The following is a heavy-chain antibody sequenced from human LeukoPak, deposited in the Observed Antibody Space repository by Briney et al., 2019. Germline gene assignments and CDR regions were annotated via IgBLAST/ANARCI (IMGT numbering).Heavy chain of an antibody. Sequence: GGSLRLSCAASGFTFSSYAMHWVRQAPGKGLERVAVISYDGSNKYYADSVKGRFTISRDNSKNTLYLQMNSLRAEDTAVYYCARVGHRGYDFWSGYYDYYYGMDVWGQGTTVTVSS. D-gene: IGHD3-3*01. CDR2: ISYDGSNK. J-gene: IGHJ6*02. CDR3: ARVGHRGYDFWSGYYDYYYGMDV. CDR1: GFTFSSYA. V-gene: IGHV3-30-3*01.